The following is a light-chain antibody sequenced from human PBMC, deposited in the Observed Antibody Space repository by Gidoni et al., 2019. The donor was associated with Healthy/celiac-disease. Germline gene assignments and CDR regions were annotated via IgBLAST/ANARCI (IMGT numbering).Light chain of an antibody. CDR3: MQALETPIT. Sequence: DIVMSQSPLSLPVTPGEPASISCRSSQSLLHSNGYNYLDWYLQKPGQSPQLLIYLGSNRASGVPDRFSGSGSGTDFTLKISRVEAEDVVVYSCMQALETPITFGQGTRLEIK. CDR1: QSLLHSNGYNY. V-gene: IGKV2-28*01. CDR2: LGS. J-gene: IGKJ5*01.